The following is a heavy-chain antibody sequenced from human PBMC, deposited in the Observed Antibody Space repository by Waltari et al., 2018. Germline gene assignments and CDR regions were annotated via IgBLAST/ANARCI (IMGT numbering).Heavy chain of an antibody. CDR3: ARGGLAGATPDY. CDR2: VNNEGTHT. Sequence: EVRLVESGGGLVQPGGSLSLSCAASGFTFNHYWLHWVRHAPGKGLVWVAYVNNEGTHTAYVDAVKGRFTASRDNAKNTLYLQMNSLRVEDTAVYYCARGGLAGATPDYWGQGTLVTVSS. J-gene: IGHJ4*02. D-gene: IGHD1-26*01. CDR1: GFTFNHYW. V-gene: IGHV3-74*03.